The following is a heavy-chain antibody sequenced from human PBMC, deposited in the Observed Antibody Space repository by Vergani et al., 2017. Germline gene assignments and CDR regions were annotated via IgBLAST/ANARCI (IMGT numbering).Heavy chain of an antibody. V-gene: IGHV4-4*02. CDR2: IYHSGST. D-gene: IGHD2-2*01. Sequence: QVQLQESGPGLVKPSGTLSLTCAVSGGSISSSNWWSWVRQPPGKGLEWIGEIYHSGSTNYNPSRKSRVTISVDKSKTQFALKLSSVTAADTAVYYCASRYCSSTSCSYYFDYWGQGTLVTVSS. CDR1: GGSISSSNW. J-gene: IGHJ4*02. CDR3: ASRYCSSTSCSYYFDY.